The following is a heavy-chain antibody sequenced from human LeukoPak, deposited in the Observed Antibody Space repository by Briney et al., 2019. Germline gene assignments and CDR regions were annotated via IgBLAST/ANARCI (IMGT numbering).Heavy chain of an antibody. V-gene: IGHV4-38-2*02. D-gene: IGHD6-6*01. CDR1: GYSISSGYY. CDR3: ARGVGSIAGAY. Sequence: SETLSLTCTVSGYSISSGYYWGWIRQPPGKGLEWIASIYHSGSTYYNPSLKSRVTISVDKSKNQFSLKLGSVTAADTAVYYCARGVGSIAGAYWGQGTLATVSS. CDR2: IYHSGST. J-gene: IGHJ4*02.